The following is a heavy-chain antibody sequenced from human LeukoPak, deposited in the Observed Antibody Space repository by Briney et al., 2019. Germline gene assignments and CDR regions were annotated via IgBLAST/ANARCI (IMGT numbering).Heavy chain of an antibody. CDR1: GGSSSSYY. J-gene: IGHJ6*03. CDR3: ATKGRGITTRPYYYYYYMDV. D-gene: IGHD3-22*01. Sequence: SETLSLTCTVSGGSSSSYYWSWIRQPPGKGLEWIGEINHSGSTNYNPSLKSRVTISVDTSKNQFSLKLSSVTAADTAVYYCATKGRGITTRPYYYYYYMDVWGKGTTVTISS. CDR2: INHSGST. V-gene: IGHV4-34*01.